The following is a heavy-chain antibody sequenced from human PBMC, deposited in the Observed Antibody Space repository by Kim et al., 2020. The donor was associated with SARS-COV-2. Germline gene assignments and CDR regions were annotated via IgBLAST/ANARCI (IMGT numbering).Heavy chain of an antibody. CDR1: GYSFTDYA. CDR2: INAGNGDT. D-gene: IGHD2-2*01. V-gene: IGHV1-3*01. CDR3: ARSTLYCISTTCHNWFDA. Sequence: ASVKVSCKASGYSFTDYAIQWVRQAPGHGLEWMGWINAGNGDTKYSQKFQGRVTITTDTSARTSYMEVSSLSSEDTAVFYCARSTLYCISTTCHNWFDAWGQGTLVTVSS. J-gene: IGHJ5*02.